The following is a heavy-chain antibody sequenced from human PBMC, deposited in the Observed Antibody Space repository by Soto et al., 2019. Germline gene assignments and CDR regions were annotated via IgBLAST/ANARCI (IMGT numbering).Heavy chain of an antibody. Sequence: QVQLVESGGGVVQPVRSLRLSCAASGFTFSSYGMHWVRQAPGKGLEWMAVIWYDGNSKDYGDSVRGRFTVSRDNSKNTLYLQMDSLRAEDTAVYYCARDSSSGEGFDFWGQGTLVTVSS. CDR1: GFTFSSYG. CDR2: IWYDGNSK. CDR3: ARDSSSGEGFDF. J-gene: IGHJ4*02. V-gene: IGHV3-33*01. D-gene: IGHD7-27*01.